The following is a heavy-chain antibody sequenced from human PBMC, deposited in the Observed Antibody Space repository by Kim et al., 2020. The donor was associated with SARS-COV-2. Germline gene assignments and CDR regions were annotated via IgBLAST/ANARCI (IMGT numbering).Heavy chain of an antibody. D-gene: IGHD4-17*01. CDR3: TRGAAGDYGNYYYGMDV. CDR1: GFTFGDYA. V-gene: IGHV3-49*03. CDR2: IRSKAYGGTT. J-gene: IGHJ6*02. Sequence: GGSLRLSCTASGFTFGDYAMSWFRQASGKGLEWVGFIRSKAYGGTTEYAASVKGRFTISRDDSKSIAYLQMNSLKTEDTAVYYCTRGAAGDYGNYYYGMDVWGQGTTVTVSS.